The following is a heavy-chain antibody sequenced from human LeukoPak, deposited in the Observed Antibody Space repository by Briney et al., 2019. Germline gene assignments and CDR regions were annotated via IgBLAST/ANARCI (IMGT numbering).Heavy chain of an antibody. D-gene: IGHD7-27*01. Sequence: PGGSLRLSCAASGFKFDDYGMSWVRQAPGKGLVWVSRINSDGSSTSYADSVKGRFTISRDSAKNTLYLQMNSLRAEDTAVYYCAISPPNWGAIDAFDIWGQGTMVTVSS. CDR1: GFKFDDYG. V-gene: IGHV3-74*01. CDR3: AISPPNWGAIDAFDI. J-gene: IGHJ3*02. CDR2: INSDGSST.